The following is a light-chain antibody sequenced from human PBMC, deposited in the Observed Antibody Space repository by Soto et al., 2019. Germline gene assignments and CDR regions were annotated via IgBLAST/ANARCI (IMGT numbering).Light chain of an antibody. CDR1: SSDVGGYNL. Sequence: QSVLTQPASVSGSPGQSITISCTGTSSDVGGYNLVSWYQQHPGKAPKLMIYAVSNRPSGISNRFSGSKSGNTASLTISGVQAEDEADYYCNSYTTSSTLVFGTGTKVTVL. V-gene: IGLV2-14*01. J-gene: IGLJ1*01. CDR2: AVS. CDR3: NSYTTSSTLV.